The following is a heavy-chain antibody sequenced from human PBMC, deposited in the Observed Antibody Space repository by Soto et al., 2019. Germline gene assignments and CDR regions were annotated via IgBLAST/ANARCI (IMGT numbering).Heavy chain of an antibody. CDR3: ARDRVAGGPGTSSGGFDI. J-gene: IGHJ3*02. CDR1: GFTFSTFT. Sequence: EVQLVESGGGLVKPGVSLRLSCAASGFTFSTFTMNWVLQAPGKGLEWVSSISSSSSYIYYADSVKGRFTSSRDNAKHSLYVQMNCLIAEDKAVYYCARDRVAGGPGTSSGGFDIWGRGTMVSV. V-gene: IGHV3-21*01. D-gene: IGHD3-10*01. CDR2: ISSSSSYI.